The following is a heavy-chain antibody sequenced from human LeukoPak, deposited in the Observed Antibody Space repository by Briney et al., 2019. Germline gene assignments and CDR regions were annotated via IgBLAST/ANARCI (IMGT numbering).Heavy chain of an antibody. V-gene: IGHV1-2*06. CDR3: ARDSSSSLYYYYMDV. J-gene: IGHJ6*03. CDR1: GYTFTGYY. Sequence: ASVKGSCKASGYTFTGYYMHWVRQAPGQGLEWMGRIYPNSGGTNYAQKFQGRVTMTRDTTISTAYMKLSRLRSDDTAVYYCARDSSSSLYYYYMDVWGKGTTVTVSS. CDR2: IYPNSGGT. D-gene: IGHD6-13*01.